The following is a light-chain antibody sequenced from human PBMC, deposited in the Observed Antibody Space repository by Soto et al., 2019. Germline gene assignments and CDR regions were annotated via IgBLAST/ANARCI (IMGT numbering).Light chain of an antibody. CDR1: NSNIGTYT. V-gene: IGLV1-44*01. CDR3: AAWDDSLNGAGV. J-gene: IGLJ3*02. CDR2: SNN. Sequence: QSVLTQPPSASGTPGQRITISCSGSNSNIGTYTVNWYQQLPGTAPKLLVYSNNQRPSGVPDRFSGSKSGTSASLAISGLQSEDEADYYCAAWDDSLNGAGVFGGGTKLTVL.